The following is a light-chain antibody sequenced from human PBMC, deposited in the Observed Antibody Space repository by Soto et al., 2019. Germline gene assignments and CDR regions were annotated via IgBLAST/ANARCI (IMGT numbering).Light chain of an antibody. V-gene: IGLV2-11*01. Sequence: SVLPKPRSVSGSPGQSVTISCTGTSSDVGGYNYVSWYQQHPGKAPKLMIYDVSKRPSGVPDRFSGSKSGNTASLTISGLQVEDEADYYCCSYAGTYIPYVFGTGTKVTVL. J-gene: IGLJ1*01. CDR3: CSYAGTYIPYV. CDR1: SSDVGGYNY. CDR2: DVS.